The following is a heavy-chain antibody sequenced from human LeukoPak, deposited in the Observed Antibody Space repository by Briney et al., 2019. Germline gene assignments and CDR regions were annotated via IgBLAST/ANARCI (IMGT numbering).Heavy chain of an antibody. J-gene: IGHJ4*02. CDR3: ARQVGYSYGLFDQ. V-gene: IGHV3-7*01. CDR2: IKNDGSEK. CDR1: GFTFSSSW. D-gene: IGHD5-18*01. Sequence: GGSLRLSCAASGFTFSSSWMSWLRQAPGRGLEWVANIKNDGSEKCYVDSVKGRFTFSRDNAKNSVFLQMNSLRPEDTAVYYCARQVGYSYGLFDQWGQGTLVIVSS.